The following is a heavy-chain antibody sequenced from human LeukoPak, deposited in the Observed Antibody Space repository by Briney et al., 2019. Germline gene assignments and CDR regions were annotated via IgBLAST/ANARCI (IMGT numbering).Heavy chain of an antibody. J-gene: IGHJ4*02. CDR1: GYSISSGFY. Sequence: SETLSLTCAVSGYSISSGFYWGWIRQAPGKGLEWIGSIYHSGSTYYNPSLKSRVTISPDTSKNQFSLKLSSVTAADTAVYYCATLRRDGLKGYFDYWGQGTLVTVSS. CDR2: IYHSGST. V-gene: IGHV4-38-2*01. CDR3: ATLRRDGLKGYFDY. D-gene: IGHD5-24*01.